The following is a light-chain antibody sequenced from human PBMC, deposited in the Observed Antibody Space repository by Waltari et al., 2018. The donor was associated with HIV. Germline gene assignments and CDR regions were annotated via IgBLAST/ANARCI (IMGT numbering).Light chain of an antibody. V-gene: IGLV7-46*01. J-gene: IGLJ3*02. Sequence: QAVVTQEPSLTVSPGGTVTITFGSSTGAVTTGHFTYWLQQRAGQAPMTLIFDTTNTHSWTPARFSGSLRGGKAALTLSGAQLEDEADYYCFLSYSGAWVFGGGTKLTVL. CDR2: DTT. CDR1: TGAVTTGHF. CDR3: FLSYSGAWV.